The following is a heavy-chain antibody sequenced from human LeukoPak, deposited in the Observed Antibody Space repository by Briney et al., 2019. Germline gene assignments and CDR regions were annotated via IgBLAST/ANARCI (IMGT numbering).Heavy chain of an antibody. V-gene: IGHV3-23*01. D-gene: IGHD5-18*01. J-gene: IGHJ4*02. CDR1: GFTFSSYA. CDR3: AKGAGYSYGYSYYFDY. CDR2: ISGSGGST. Sequence: GGSLRLSCAASGFTFSSYAMSWVRQAPGKGLEWVSAISGSGGSTYYADSVKGRFTISRDNSMNTLYLQMNSLRAEDTAVYYCAKGAGYSYGYSYYFDYWGQGTLVTVSS.